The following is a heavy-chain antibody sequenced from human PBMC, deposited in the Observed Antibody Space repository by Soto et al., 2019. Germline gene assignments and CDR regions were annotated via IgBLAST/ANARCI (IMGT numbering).Heavy chain of an antibody. D-gene: IGHD2-15*01. V-gene: IGHV1-69*01. J-gene: IGHJ3*02. CDR3: ARDEGYCSGGSCYGAFDI. CDR2: IIPIFGTA. Sequence: QVQLVQSGAEVKKPGSSVKVSCKASGGTFSSYAISWVRQAPGQGLEWMGGIIPIFGTANYAQKFQGRVTITADESTSTAYMELSSLRSDDTAVDYCARDEGYCSGGSCYGAFDIWGQGTMVTVSA. CDR1: GGTFSSYA.